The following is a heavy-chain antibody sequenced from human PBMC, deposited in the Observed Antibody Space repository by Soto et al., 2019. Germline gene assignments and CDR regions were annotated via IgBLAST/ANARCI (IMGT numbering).Heavy chain of an antibody. CDR1: GGTFSSYA. CDR2: IIPIFGTA. J-gene: IGHJ4*02. V-gene: IGHV1-69*01. CDR3: ARGPYCGGDCYSGGYFDY. D-gene: IGHD2-21*02. Sequence: QVQLVQSGAEVKKPGSSVKVSCKASGGTFSSYAISWVRQAPGQGLEWMGGIIPIFGTANYAQKFQGRVTITADESTSTAYMELSSLRSEDTAVYYCARGPYCGGDCYSGGYFDYWGQGTLVTVSS.